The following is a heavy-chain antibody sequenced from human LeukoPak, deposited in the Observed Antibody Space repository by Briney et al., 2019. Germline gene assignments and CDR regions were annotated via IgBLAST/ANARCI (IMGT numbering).Heavy chain of an antibody. D-gene: IGHD3-10*01. CDR2: IYPGDSDT. CDR3: ARHTIRGVSGAYYYGMDV. V-gene: IGHV5-51*01. J-gene: IGHJ6*02. CDR1: GYSFTNSW. Sequence: KGGESLKISCKGSGYSFTNSWIAWVRQMPGKGLEWMGIIYPGDSDTRYSPSFQGQVTISADKSISTAYLQWSSLKASDTAMYYCARHTIRGVSGAYYYGMDVWGQGTTVTVSS.